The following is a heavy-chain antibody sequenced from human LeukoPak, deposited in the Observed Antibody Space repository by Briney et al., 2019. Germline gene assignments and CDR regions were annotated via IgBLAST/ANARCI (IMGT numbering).Heavy chain of an antibody. CDR2: ISYDGNHQ. CDR1: GFIISHYA. CDR3: ARSDYGGYYDMFDF. D-gene: IGHD4-23*01. J-gene: IGHJ4*02. Sequence: GGTLRLSCAASGFIISHYAIHWVRQAPGKGLEWVAVISYDGNHQYYTDSVKGRFTISRDNSNHTVHLQMDSLRGEDTAFYYCARSDYGGYYDMFDFWGQGTLVIVSS. V-gene: IGHV3-30*04.